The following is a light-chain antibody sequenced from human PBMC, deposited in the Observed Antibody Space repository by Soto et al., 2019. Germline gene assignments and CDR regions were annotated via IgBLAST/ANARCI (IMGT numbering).Light chain of an antibody. CDR1: SSDVGGYKY. J-gene: IGLJ1*01. V-gene: IGLV2-14*01. CDR2: DVS. Sequence: QSALTQPASVSGSPGQSITISCAGTSSDVGGYKYVSWYQPHPGKAPKLMISDVSDRPSGVSTRFSGSRSGNTAFLTISGLQAEDEADYYCSSFTSSSTLYVFGTGTKVTVL. CDR3: SSFTSSSTLYV.